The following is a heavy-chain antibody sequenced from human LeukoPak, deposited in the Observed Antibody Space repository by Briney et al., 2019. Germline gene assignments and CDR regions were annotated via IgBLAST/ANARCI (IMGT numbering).Heavy chain of an antibody. CDR2: ISYDGSTK. V-gene: IGHV3-30*03. D-gene: IGHD2-2*02. CDR1: GFTFSSYG. CDR3: ARDYTD. J-gene: IGHJ4*02. Sequence: GGSLRLSCAASGFTFSSYGMHWVRQAPGKGLEWGAVISYDGSTKYYADSVKGRFTISRDNSKNTLYLQMNSLRAEDTAVYYCARDYTDWGQGTLVTVSS.